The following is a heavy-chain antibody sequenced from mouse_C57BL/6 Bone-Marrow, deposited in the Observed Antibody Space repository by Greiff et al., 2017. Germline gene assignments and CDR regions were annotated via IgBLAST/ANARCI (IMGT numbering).Heavy chain of an antibody. CDR2: IYPSDSET. Sequence: VQLQQSGAELVRPGSSVKLSCKASGYTFTSYWMDWVKQRPGQGLEWIGNIYPSDSETHYNQKFKDKATLTVDKSSSTAYMQLSSLTSEDSAVYYCARPSITTVVASYYFDYWGQGTTLTVSS. CDR3: ARPSITTVVASYYFDY. CDR1: GYTFTSYW. D-gene: IGHD1-1*01. J-gene: IGHJ2*01. V-gene: IGHV1-61*01.